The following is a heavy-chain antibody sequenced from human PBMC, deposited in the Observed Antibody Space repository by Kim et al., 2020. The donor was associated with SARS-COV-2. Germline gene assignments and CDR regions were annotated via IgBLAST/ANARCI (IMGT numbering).Heavy chain of an antibody. V-gene: IGHV1-69*13. Sequence: SVKVSCKASGGTFSSYAISWVRQAPGQGLEWMGGIIPIFGTANYAQKFQGRVTITADESTSTAYMELSSLRSEDTAVYYCARDLGRYSSSWYYFDYWGQGTLVTVSS. CDR2: IIPIFGTA. J-gene: IGHJ4*02. CDR1: GGTFSSYA. CDR3: ARDLGRYSSSWYYFDY. D-gene: IGHD6-13*01.